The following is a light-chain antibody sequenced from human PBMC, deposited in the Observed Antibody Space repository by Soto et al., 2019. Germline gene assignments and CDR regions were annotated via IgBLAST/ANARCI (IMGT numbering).Light chain of an antibody. CDR2: AAS. CDR1: QGISRY. V-gene: IGKV1-9*01. Sequence: DIRLTQSPSFLSASVGDRVSISCRASQGISRYVDWYQQKQGKAPNLLIYAASTLQSGVPSRVRGSGSGTEFTLTITSLQPEDFETYYCQQLDNYPITFGQGTRLEIK. CDR3: QQLDNYPIT. J-gene: IGKJ5*01.